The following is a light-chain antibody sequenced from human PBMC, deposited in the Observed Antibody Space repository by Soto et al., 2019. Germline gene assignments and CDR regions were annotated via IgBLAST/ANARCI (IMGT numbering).Light chain of an antibody. J-gene: IGKJ3*01. Sequence: DIPMTQSPSSLPVSLGGRVTITCRASQGISTYLAWYQQKPGKALKLLIYGVSTLQSGVPSRCSGSRSGTDFSLTISSLPPEDLATYYCQEYYSAPFTFGPWTKVDIE. CDR3: QEYYSAPFT. CDR2: GVS. CDR1: QGISTY. V-gene: IGKV1-27*01.